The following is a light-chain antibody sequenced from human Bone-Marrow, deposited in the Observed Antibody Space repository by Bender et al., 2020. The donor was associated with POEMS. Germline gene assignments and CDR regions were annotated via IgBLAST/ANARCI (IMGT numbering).Light chain of an antibody. J-gene: IGLJ3*02. CDR2: EVS. V-gene: IGLV2-14*02. CDR3: VAWDASLNGWV. CDR1: SSDVGSYNH. Sequence: QSALTQPASVSGSPGQSITISCTGSSSDVGSYNHVSWYQQHPGNAPKLMIYEVSERPSGVPDRFSGSKSGTSASLAITGLQSDDEAIYFCVAWDASLNGWVFGGGTKLTVL.